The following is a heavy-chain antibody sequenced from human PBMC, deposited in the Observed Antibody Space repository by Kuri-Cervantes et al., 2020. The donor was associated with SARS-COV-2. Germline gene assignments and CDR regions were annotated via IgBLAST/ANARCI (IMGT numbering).Heavy chain of an antibody. CDR2: IYHSGST. Sequence: GSLRLSCTVSGYSISSGYYWGWIRQPPGKGLEWIGSIYHSGSTYYNPSLKSRVTISVDTSKNQFSLKLSSVTAADTAVYYCATLPYCTNGVCYTYYYYMDVWGKGTTVTVSS. CDR3: ATLPYCTNGVCYTYYYYMDV. D-gene: IGHD2-8*01. V-gene: IGHV4-38-2*02. CDR1: GYSISSGYY. J-gene: IGHJ6*03.